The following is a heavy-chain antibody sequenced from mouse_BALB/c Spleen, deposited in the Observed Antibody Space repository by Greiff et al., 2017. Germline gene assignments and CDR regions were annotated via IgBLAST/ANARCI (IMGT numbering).Heavy chain of an antibody. Sequence: QVQLKQSGPELVKPGASVRISCKASGYTFTSYYIHWVKQRPGQGLEWIGWIYPGNVNTKYNEKFKGKATLTADKSSSTAYMQLSSLTSEDSAVYFCARRTTLYYAMDYWGQGTSVTVSS. CDR1: GYTFTSYY. V-gene: IGHV1S56*01. CDR2: IYPGNVNT. CDR3: ARRTTLYYAMDY. D-gene: IGHD5-5*01. J-gene: IGHJ4*01.